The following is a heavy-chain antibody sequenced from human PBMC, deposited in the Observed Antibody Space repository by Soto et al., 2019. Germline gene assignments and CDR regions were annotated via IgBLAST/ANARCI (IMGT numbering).Heavy chain of an antibody. J-gene: IGHJ4*02. D-gene: IGHD6-25*01. Sequence: PGGSLRLSCVVSGFSLSGYWMSWVRQAPGKGLEWVAMTTHDGNDKYYVDSVRGRFTISRDSAKNTLYLQMNSLTPEDTAVYYCATPPGGAAYWGKGTLVTVAS. CDR3: ATPPGGAAY. V-gene: IGHV3-7*02. CDR1: GFSLSGYW. CDR2: TTHDGNDK.